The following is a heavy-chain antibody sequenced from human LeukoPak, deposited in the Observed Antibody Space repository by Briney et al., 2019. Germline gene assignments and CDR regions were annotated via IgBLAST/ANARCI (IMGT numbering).Heavy chain of an antibody. D-gene: IGHD6-19*01. Sequence: ASVKVSCKASGYTFTGYYMHWVRQAPGQGLEWMGWINPNSGGTNYAQKLQGRVTMTTDASTSIAYMELRSLRSDDTAVYYCARDLLAVAETADAFDIWGQGTMVTVSS. V-gene: IGHV1-2*02. CDR2: INPNSGGT. CDR1: GYTFTGYY. CDR3: ARDLLAVAETADAFDI. J-gene: IGHJ3*02.